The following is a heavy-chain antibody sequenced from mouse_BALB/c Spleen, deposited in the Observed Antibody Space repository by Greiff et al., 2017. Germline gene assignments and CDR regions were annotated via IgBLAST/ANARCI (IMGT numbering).Heavy chain of an antibody. V-gene: IGHV1-7*01. CDR2: INPSTGYT. J-gene: IGHJ4*01. CDR3: ARGSTMITDYYAMDY. CDR1: GYTFTSYW. Sequence: QVHVKQSGAELAKPGASVKMSCKASGYTFTSYWMHWVKQRPGQGLEWIGYINPSTGYTEYNQKFKDKATLTADKSSSTAYMQLSSLTSEDSAVYYCARGSTMITDYYAMDYWGQGTSVTVSS. D-gene: IGHD2-4*01.